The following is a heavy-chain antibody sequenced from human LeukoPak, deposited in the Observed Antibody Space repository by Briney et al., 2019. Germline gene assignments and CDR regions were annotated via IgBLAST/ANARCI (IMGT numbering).Heavy chain of an antibody. V-gene: IGHV3-23*01. CDR1: GFTFSSYA. J-gene: IGHJ4*02. CDR2: ISGSGGST. Sequence: GGSLRLSCAASGFTFSSYAMSWVRQAPGKGLEWVSAISGSGGSTYYADSVKGRFTISRDNSKNTLYLQMNSLRAEDTAVYYCAKEKEIYYYDSSGYYGYWGQGTLVTVSS. D-gene: IGHD3-22*01. CDR3: AKEKEIYYYDSSGYYGY.